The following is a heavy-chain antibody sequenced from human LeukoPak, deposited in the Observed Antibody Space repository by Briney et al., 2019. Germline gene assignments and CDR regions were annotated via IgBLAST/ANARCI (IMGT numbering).Heavy chain of an antibody. CDR2: IYYSGST. D-gene: IGHD3-3*02. CDR3: ARHLKAGSWFDP. Sequence: PSETLSLTCAVYGGSFSGYYWSWIRQPPGKGLEWIGSIYYSGSTYYNPSLKSRVTISVDTSKNQFSLKLSSVTAADTAVYYCARHLKAGSWFDPWGQGTLVTVSS. J-gene: IGHJ5*02. CDR1: GGSFSGYY. V-gene: IGHV4-34*01.